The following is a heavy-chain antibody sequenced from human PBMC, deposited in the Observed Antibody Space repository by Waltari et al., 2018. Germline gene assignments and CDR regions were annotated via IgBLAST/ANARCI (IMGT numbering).Heavy chain of an antibody. J-gene: IGHJ3*02. CDR1: GGSISSYY. CDR2: IYYSGST. Sequence: QVQLQESGPGLVKPSETLSLTCTVSGGSISSYYWSWIRQPPGKGLEWIGYIYYSGSTTYNPSLKSRVTISVDTSKNQFSLKLSSVTAADTAVYYCARDRRTVVMSLDAFDIWGQGTMVTVSS. V-gene: IGHV4-59*01. D-gene: IGHD2-15*01. CDR3: ARDRRTVVMSLDAFDI.